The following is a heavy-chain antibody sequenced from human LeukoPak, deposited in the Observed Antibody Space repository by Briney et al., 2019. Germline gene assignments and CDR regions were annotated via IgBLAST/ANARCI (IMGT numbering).Heavy chain of an antibody. Sequence: VGSLRLSCAASGFTFSSYEMNWVRQAPGKGLEWVSYISSSGSTINYADSVKGRFTISRDNAKNSLYLQMNSLRAEDTAVYYCARDGGYSYGFHYYYYMDVWGKGTTVTVSS. V-gene: IGHV3-48*03. CDR1: GFTFSSYE. J-gene: IGHJ6*03. CDR3: ARDGGYSYGFHYYYYMDV. D-gene: IGHD5-18*01. CDR2: ISSSGSTI.